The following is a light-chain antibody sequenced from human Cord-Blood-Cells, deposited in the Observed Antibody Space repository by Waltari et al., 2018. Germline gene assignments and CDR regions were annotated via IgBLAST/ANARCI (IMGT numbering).Light chain of an antibody. J-gene: IGKJ2*01. Sequence: DIQMTQSPSTLSASVGDRVTITCRASQSISSWLAWYQQKPGKAPNLLIYKASSLESGVPSRVSGSGSGTEFTLTISSLQPDDFATYYCQQYNSYSDTFGQGTKLEIK. CDR1: QSISSW. CDR2: KAS. CDR3: QQYNSYSDT. V-gene: IGKV1-5*03.